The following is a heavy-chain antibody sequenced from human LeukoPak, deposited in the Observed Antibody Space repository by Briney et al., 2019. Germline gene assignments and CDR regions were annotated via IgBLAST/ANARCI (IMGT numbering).Heavy chain of an antibody. V-gene: IGHV4-59*01. Sequence: SETLSLTCTVSGGSISGYYWSWTRQPPGKGLEWIGNIYYSGSTNYNPSLKSRVTISVDTSKKQFSLKLSSVIAADTAVYYCARSYYGYHGSGSYYSLDYWGQGTLVTVSS. J-gene: IGHJ4*02. CDR3: ARSYYGYHGSGSYYSLDY. CDR2: IYYSGST. D-gene: IGHD3-10*01. CDR1: GGSISGYY.